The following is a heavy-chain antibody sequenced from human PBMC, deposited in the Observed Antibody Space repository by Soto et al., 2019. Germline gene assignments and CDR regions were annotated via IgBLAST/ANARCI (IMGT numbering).Heavy chain of an antibody. CDR2: IYHSGST. Sequence: QLQLQESGPGLVKPSQTLSLTCAVSGGSISSGGYSWSWIRQPPGKGLEWIGYIYHSGSTYYNPSLKSRVTISVDRSKNQFSLKLSSVTAADTAVYYCAREAPVVGDAFDIWGQGTMVTVSS. J-gene: IGHJ3*02. V-gene: IGHV4-30-2*01. CDR1: GGSISSGGYS. CDR3: AREAPVVGDAFDI. D-gene: IGHD3-22*01.